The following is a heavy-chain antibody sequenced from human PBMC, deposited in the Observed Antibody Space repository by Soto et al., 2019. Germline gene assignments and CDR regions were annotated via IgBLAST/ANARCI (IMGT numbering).Heavy chain of an antibody. CDR3: ARTPLKYDSSGYLDY. CDR1: GFTFSSYW. J-gene: IGHJ4*02. V-gene: IGHV3-74*01. D-gene: IGHD3-22*01. CDR2: INSDGSST. Sequence: GGSLRLSCAASGFTFSSYWMHWVRQAPGKGLVWVSRINSDGSSTSYADSVKGRFTISRDNAKNTLYLQMNSLRAEDTAVYYCARTPLKYDSSGYLDYWGQGTRVTVSS.